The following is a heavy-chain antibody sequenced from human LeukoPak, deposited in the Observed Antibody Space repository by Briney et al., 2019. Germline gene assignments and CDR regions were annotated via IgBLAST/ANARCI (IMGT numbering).Heavy chain of an antibody. CDR3: ARVRLTAAGSYYFDY. Sequence: ASVKVSCKASGFTDYYIHWVRQAPGQGLEWMGWINPNSGGTNYAQKFQGRFTMTRDTSTSTVYMELSSLRSEDTAVYYCARVRLTAAGSYYFDYWGQGTLVTVSS. J-gene: IGHJ4*02. V-gene: IGHV1-2*02. CDR1: GFTDYY. D-gene: IGHD6-13*01. CDR2: INPNSGGT.